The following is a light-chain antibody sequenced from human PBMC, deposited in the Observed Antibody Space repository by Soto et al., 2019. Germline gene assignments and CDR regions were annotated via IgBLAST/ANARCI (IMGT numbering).Light chain of an antibody. J-gene: IGKJ1*01. CDR3: QQYNNWPRT. Sequence: EIVMTQSPATLSVSPGEGATLSCRASQSVSSNLAWYQQKPGQAPSLLIYGASTRATGIPARFSGGGSGTEFTLPISSLQSEDFAVYYCQQYNNWPRTFGQGTKVEIK. CDR2: GAS. V-gene: IGKV3-15*01. CDR1: QSVSSN.